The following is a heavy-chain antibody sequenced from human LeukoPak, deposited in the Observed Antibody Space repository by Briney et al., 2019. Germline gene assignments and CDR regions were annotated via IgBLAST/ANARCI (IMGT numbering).Heavy chain of an antibody. CDR2: IWNDGSYK. V-gene: IGHV3-33*01. CDR3: ARDLWQQMIQGYDY. CDR1: GFTFTTYG. J-gene: IGHJ4*02. D-gene: IGHD6-13*01. Sequence: GGSLRLSCAASGFTFTTYGMHWVRQAPGKGLEWVAVIWNDGSYKHYADSVKGRFTISRDDSKNTIYLQMNSLRAEDAAVYYCARDLWQQMIQGYDYWGQGTLVTVSS.